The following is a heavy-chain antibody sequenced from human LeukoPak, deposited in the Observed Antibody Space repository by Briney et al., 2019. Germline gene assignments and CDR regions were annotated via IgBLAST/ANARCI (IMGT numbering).Heavy chain of an antibody. D-gene: IGHD3-10*01. CDR1: GFTFRTYA. J-gene: IGHJ3*02. Sequence: GGSLRLSCAASGFTFRTYAMNWVRQAPGKGLEWVSRLSASGGRTYSSDSVKGRFTISRDNFKDTLYLQLSSLRVEDTAIYYCAKEDVYYGSGSHRDGFHIWGQGTMVTVSS. CDR2: LSASGGRT. V-gene: IGHV3-23*01. CDR3: AKEDVYYGSGSHRDGFHI.